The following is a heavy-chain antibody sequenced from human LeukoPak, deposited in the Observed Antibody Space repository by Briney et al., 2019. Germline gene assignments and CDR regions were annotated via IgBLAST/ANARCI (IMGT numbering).Heavy chain of an antibody. CDR1: GYTLTELS. J-gene: IGHJ4*02. D-gene: IGHD3-22*01. CDR2: FDPEDGET. V-gene: IGHV1-24*01. CDR3: ATDAPYYYDSSGYPLY. Sequence: ASVKVSCKVSGYTLTELSMHWVRQAPGKGLEWMGGFDPEDGETIYAQKFQGRVTMTEDTSTDTAYMELCSLRSEDTAVYYCATDAPYYYDSSGYPLYWGQGTLVTVSS.